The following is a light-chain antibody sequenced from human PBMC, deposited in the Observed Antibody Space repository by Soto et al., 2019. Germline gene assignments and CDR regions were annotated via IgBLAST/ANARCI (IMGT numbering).Light chain of an antibody. Sequence: EIVMTQSPATLSVSPGERATLSCSASQSVGSNLAWYQQKPGQAPRLLMYGASTRATGVPARFSGSGSGADFALTISSLQSEDFAVYYCQQYNNRPPWTFGQGTKVEIE. J-gene: IGKJ1*01. CDR2: GAS. V-gene: IGKV3-15*01. CDR3: QQYNNRPPWT. CDR1: QSVGSN.